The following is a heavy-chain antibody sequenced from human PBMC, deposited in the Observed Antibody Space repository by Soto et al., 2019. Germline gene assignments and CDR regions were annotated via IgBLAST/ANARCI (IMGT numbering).Heavy chain of an antibody. J-gene: IGHJ4*02. D-gene: IGHD2-15*01. CDR3: ARDIQDCSGGSCGYYFDY. CDR1: GYTFNRYA. Sequence: QVPLVQSGAEVKKPGASVKVSCKASGYTFNRYAIHWVRQAPGQSLEGMGWICTSSGDTKYSEKIQGRATITRDTSASTAYLELGSLSSEDTAVYYCARDIQDCSGGSCGYYFDYWGQGTLVTVSA. CDR2: ICTSSGDT. V-gene: IGHV1-3*04.